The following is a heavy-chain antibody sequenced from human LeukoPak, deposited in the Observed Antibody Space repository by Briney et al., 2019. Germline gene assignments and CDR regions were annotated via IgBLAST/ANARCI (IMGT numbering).Heavy chain of an antibody. CDR3: AKSSSAPYYFDY. Sequence: GGSLRLSCAASGFTFSSYSMNWVRQAPGKGLEWVSAISGSGGSTYYADSVKGRFTISRDNSKNTLYLQMNSLGAEDTAVYYCAKSSSAPYYFDYWGQGTLVTVSS. V-gene: IGHV3-23*01. CDR2: ISGSGGST. D-gene: IGHD3-22*01. CDR1: GFTFSSYS. J-gene: IGHJ4*02.